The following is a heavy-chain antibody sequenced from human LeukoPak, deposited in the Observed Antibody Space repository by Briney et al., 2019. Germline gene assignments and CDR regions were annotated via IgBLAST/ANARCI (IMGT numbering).Heavy chain of an antibody. CDR2: INPNSGGT. D-gene: IGHD3-10*01. CDR1: GYTFTGYY. J-gene: IGHJ4*02. Sequence: ASVKVSCKASGYTFTGYYMHWVRQAPGQGLEWMGWINPNSGGTNYAQKFRGRVTMTRDTSIGTAYMELSRLRSDDTAVYYCARATMVRGVTWGQGTLVTVSS. V-gene: IGHV1-2*02. CDR3: ARATMVRGVT.